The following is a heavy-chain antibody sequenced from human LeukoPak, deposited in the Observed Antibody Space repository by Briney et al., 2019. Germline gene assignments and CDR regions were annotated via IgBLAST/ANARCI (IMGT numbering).Heavy chain of an antibody. CDR1: GFTFSNYW. Sequence: GGSLRLSCAASGFTFSNYWMHWVRQAPGKGLVWASRINSDGSSTSYADSVKGRFTISRDNAKNTLYLQMNSLRAEDTAVYYCARVSSGSYFGYYYYYMDVWGKGTTVTVSS. CDR2: INSDGSST. CDR3: ARVSSGSYFGYYYYYMDV. V-gene: IGHV3-74*01. D-gene: IGHD1-26*01. J-gene: IGHJ6*03.